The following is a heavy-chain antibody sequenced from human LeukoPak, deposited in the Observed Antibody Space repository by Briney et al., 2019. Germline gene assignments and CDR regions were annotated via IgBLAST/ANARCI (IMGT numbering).Heavy chain of an antibody. CDR3: ARGLYYDSSAYYY. CDR2: ISSSSSYI. CDR1: GFTFSTYS. V-gene: IGHV3-21*01. J-gene: IGHJ4*02. D-gene: IGHD3-22*01. Sequence: GGSLRLSCAGSGFTFSTYSMNWVRQAPGKGLEWVSSISSSSSYIYYADSAKGRFTISRDNAKNSLYLQMNSLRAEDTAVYFCARGLYYDSSAYYYWGQGTLVTVSS.